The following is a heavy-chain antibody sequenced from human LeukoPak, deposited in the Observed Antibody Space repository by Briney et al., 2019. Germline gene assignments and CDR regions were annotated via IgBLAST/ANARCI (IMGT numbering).Heavy chain of an antibody. V-gene: IGHV1-69*06. Sequence: ASVKVSCKASGGTFSSYDISWVRQAPGQGLEWMGGIMPMFGKANYAQKFQGRVTTTADKATSTAYMELSSLRSEDTAVYYCARDGNYYGSGTYNWFDPWGQGTLVTVSS. CDR2: IMPMFGKA. D-gene: IGHD3-10*01. J-gene: IGHJ5*02. CDR3: ARDGNYYGSGTYNWFDP. CDR1: GGTFSSYD.